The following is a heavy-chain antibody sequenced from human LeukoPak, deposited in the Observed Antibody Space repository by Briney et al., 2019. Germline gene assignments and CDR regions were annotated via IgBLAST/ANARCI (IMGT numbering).Heavy chain of an antibody. Sequence: GESLRLSCVAYGFNFSDYWVSWVRQTPGKGPEWLANISQYGTNKYYADPKKRRFTISRDNHKHSLHLQKNSHRRDDSGGYYCARDPDAGDATNWFDPWGQGTQVTVS. J-gene: IGHJ5*02. V-gene: IGHV3-7*01. D-gene: IGHD2-21*01. CDR3: ARDPDAGDATNWFDP. CDR2: ISQYGTNK. CDR1: GFNFSDYW.